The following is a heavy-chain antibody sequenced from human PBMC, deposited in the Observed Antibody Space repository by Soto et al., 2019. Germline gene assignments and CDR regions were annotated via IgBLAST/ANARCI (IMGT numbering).Heavy chain of an antibody. J-gene: IGHJ6*02. V-gene: IGHV3-23*01. Sequence: EVQLLESGGGLVQPGGSLRLSCAASGFTFSSYAMSWVRQAPGKGLEWVSAISGSGGSTYYADSVKGRFTITRDNSKNTLYLQMNSLRAEDTAVYYCAKANSPAFYYYGMDVWGQGTTVTVSS. CDR1: GFTFSSYA. CDR3: AKANSPAFYYYGMDV. D-gene: IGHD1-1*01. CDR2: ISGSGGST.